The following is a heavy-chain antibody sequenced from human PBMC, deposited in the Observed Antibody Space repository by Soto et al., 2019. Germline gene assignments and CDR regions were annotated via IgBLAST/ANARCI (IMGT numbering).Heavy chain of an antibody. CDR1: GFTFGGSA. V-gene: IGHV3-73*01. J-gene: IGHJ4*02. Sequence: GGSLRLSCAASGFTFGGSAMHWVRQASGKGLEWVGHIRSKTNSYATAYAESVKGRFTISRDDSMNTAYLQMNSLKTEDTAVYFCTRQTDAVQWLVVPTDYNFDYWGQGALVTVS. CDR2: IRSKTNSYAT. D-gene: IGHD6-19*01. CDR3: TRQTDAVQWLVVPTDYNFDY.